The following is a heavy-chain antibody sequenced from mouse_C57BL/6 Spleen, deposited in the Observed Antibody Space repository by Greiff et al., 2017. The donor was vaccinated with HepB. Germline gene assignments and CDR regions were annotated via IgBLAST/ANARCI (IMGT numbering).Heavy chain of an antibody. CDR2: IDPEDGET. J-gene: IGHJ1*03. V-gene: IGHV14-2*01. D-gene: IGHD1-1*01. Sequence: EVQLQQSGAELVKPGASVKLSCTASGFNIKDYYMHWVKQRTEQGLEWIGRIDPEDGETKYDPKFQGKATITADTSSNTAYLQLSSLTSEDTAVYYCARYGSSSYWYFDVWGTGTTVTVSS. CDR3: ARYGSSSYWYFDV. CDR1: GFNIKDYY.